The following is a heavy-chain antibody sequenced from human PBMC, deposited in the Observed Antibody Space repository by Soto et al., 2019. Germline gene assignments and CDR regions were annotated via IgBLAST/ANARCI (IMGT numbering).Heavy chain of an antibody. V-gene: IGHV3-23*01. Sequence: PGGSLRLSCAASGFTFSSYAMSWVRQAPGKGLEWVSAISGSGGSTYYADSVKGRFTISRDNSKNTLYLQMNSLRAEDTAVYYCAKFGYGSGRHKPSFFYYMDVWGKGTTVTVSS. J-gene: IGHJ6*03. CDR3: AKFGYGSGRHKPSFFYYMDV. CDR2: ISGSGGST. D-gene: IGHD3-10*01. CDR1: GFTFSSYA.